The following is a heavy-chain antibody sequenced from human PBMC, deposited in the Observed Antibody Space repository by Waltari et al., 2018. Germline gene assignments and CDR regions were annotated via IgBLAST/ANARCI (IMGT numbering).Heavy chain of an antibody. CDR1: GFTFSSYA. CDR3: ARGGSIAAASYGMDV. V-gene: IGHV3-30-3*01. D-gene: IGHD6-13*01. CDR2: ISYEGSNK. Sequence: QVQLVESGGGVVQPGRSLRLSCAASGFTFSSYAMHWVRQAPGKGLEWVAVISYEGSNKYYADSVKGRFTISRDNSKNTLYLQMNSLRAEDTAVYYCARGGSIAAASYGMDVWGQGTTVTVSS. J-gene: IGHJ6*02.